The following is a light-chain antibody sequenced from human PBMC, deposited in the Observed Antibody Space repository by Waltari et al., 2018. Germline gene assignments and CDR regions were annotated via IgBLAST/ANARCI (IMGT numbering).Light chain of an antibody. Sequence: SSELTQDPVVSVALGQTVRITCQGDSLRTYYVSWFQQKPGQATALVIYGKNNRPSGIPDRFSASSLGSTASLTIIGAQAEDEADYYCHSRDSSGDVLIGGGTKLTVV. CDR3: HSRDSSGDVL. J-gene: IGLJ2*01. CDR1: SLRTYY. CDR2: GKN. V-gene: IGLV3-19*01.